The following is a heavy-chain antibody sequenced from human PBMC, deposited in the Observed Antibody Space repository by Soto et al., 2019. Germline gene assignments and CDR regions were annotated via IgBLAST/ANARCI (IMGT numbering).Heavy chain of an antibody. D-gene: IGHD6-13*01. J-gene: IGHJ4*02. CDR3: ARGDRQSGYSISWVFDY. Sequence: QVQLRESGPGLVKPPQTLSLTGTVSGGSINSGGYYWNWIRPHPGKVLEGIGYMYYSGSPYYNPFLRRRVIISADTSENHFSLKLSSVTAAHTAVYFCARGDRQSGYSISWVFDYLGQGTLINVSS. CDR1: GGSINSGGYY. CDR2: MYYSGSP. V-gene: IGHV4-31*03.